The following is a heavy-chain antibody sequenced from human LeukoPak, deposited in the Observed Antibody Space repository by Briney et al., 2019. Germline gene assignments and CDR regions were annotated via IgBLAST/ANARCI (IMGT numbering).Heavy chain of an antibody. J-gene: IGHJ3*01. CDR2: ISSNSYNI. CDR1: GFTFSSYA. Sequence: GGSLRLSCAASGFTFSSYAMSWVRQAPGKGLEWVSSISSNSYNIYYADSVRGRFTISRDNAKNSLFLRMNNLRAEDTAVYYCARWLAGALKPGAFDVWGQGTAVTVSS. D-gene: IGHD1-26*01. CDR3: ARWLAGALKPGAFDV. V-gene: IGHV3-21*01.